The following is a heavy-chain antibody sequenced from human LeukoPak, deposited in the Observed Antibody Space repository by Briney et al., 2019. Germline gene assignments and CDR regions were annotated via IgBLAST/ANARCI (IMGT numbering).Heavy chain of an antibody. D-gene: IGHD6-13*01. CDR2: INPNSGGT. J-gene: IGHJ4*02. Sequence: DSVKVSCKASGYTFTGYYMHWVRQPPGQGLEWMGWINPNSGGTNYAQKLQGRVTLTRDTPISTAYMELSRLRSDDTAVYYCARDLSRPIAAAGKDYWGQGTLVTVSS. V-gene: IGHV1-2*02. CDR1: GYTFTGYY. CDR3: ARDLSRPIAAAGKDY.